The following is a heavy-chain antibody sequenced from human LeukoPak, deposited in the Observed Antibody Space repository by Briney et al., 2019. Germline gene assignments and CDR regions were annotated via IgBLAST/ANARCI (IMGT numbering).Heavy chain of an antibody. CDR1: AFTFSDYY. CDR3: ARDRLGDYDHSGYYDK. V-gene: IGHV3-11*01. Sequence: GRSLRLSCAASAFTFSDYYMSWIRPAPGKGLEWVSYIFNSGRTIYYADSVKGRFTISRDNAKNSVYLQMNNLRAEETAVYYCARDRLGDYDHSGYYDKWGQGTLVTVSS. J-gene: IGHJ4*02. CDR2: IFNSGRTI. D-gene: IGHD3-22*01.